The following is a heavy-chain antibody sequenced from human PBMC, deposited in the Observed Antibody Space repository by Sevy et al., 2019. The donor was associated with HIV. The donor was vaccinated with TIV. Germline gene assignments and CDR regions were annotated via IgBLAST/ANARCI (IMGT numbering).Heavy chain of an antibody. V-gene: IGHV1-8*01. CDR2: MSPNTGAT. Sequence: ASVKVSCAAFGYTFTTYDINWVRQAPGQGLEWMGWMSPNTGATGFAQKFQGRVTLTRNKSITTAYMELSSLTYEDTAMYYCARGGNGDFWSYEYYYYGMDVWGQGTTVTVSS. CDR1: GYTFTTYD. J-gene: IGHJ6*02. D-gene: IGHD3-3*01. CDR3: ARGGNGDFWSYEYYYYGMDV.